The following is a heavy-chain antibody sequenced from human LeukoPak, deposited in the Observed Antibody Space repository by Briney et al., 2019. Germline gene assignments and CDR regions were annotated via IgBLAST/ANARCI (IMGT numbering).Heavy chain of an antibody. CDR1: GGSISSYY. Sequence: PSETLSLTCTVSGGSISSYYWSWIRQPPGKGLEWIGYIYYSGSTNYNPSLKSRVTISVDTSKNQFSLKLSSVTAADTAVYYCARVASSHWHFNRAKYYFDYWGQGTLVSVSS. V-gene: IGHV4-59*01. CDR2: IYYSGST. CDR3: ARVASSHWHFNRAKYYFDY. J-gene: IGHJ4*02. D-gene: IGHD2-2*01.